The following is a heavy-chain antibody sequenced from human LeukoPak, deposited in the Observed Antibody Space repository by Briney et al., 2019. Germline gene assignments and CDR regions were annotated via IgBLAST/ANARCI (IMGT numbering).Heavy chain of an antibody. J-gene: IGHJ4*02. D-gene: IGHD4-17*01. V-gene: IGHV3-21*01. CDR2: ISSSSTYI. Sequence: GGSLRLSCAASGFPFSSYSMNWVRQAPGKGLEWVSYISSSSTYIYYADSVKGRFTISRDNVENSLYLQMDSLRVEDTATYYCASLSDGDFDYWGQGTLVTVSS. CDR1: GFPFSSYS. CDR3: ASLSDGDFDY.